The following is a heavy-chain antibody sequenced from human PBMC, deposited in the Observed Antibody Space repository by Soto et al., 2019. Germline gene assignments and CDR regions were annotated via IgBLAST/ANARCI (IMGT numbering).Heavy chain of an antibody. CDR1: GYTFTGYY. D-gene: IGHD2-15*01. Sequence: VASVKVSCKASGYTFTGYYMHWVRQAPGQGLEWMGWINPNSGGTNYAQKFQGWVTMTRDTSISTAYMELSRLRSDDTAVYYCARADSVRVLGYCSGGSCPEFWFDPWGQGTLVTVSS. CDR2: INPNSGGT. J-gene: IGHJ5*02. CDR3: ARADSVRVLGYCSGGSCPEFWFDP. V-gene: IGHV1-2*04.